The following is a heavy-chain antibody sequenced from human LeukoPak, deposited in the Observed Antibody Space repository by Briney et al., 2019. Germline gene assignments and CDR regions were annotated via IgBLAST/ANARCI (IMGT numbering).Heavy chain of an antibody. J-gene: IGHJ4*02. Sequence: GGSLRLSCAASGFPFTGYWMTWARQAPGKGLEWVANIKEDGTQTHYVDSVKGRFTISRDNAQNSLYLQMNSLRAEDTAVYYCASHGNWRFDHWGQGTLVTVSS. D-gene: IGHD1-20*01. CDR3: ASHGNWRFDH. CDR2: IKEDGTQT. CDR1: GFPFTGYW. V-gene: IGHV3-7*01.